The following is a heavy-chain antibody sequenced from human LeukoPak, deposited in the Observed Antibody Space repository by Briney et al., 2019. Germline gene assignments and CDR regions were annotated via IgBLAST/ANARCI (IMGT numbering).Heavy chain of an antibody. J-gene: IGHJ4*02. CDR2: ISSSSSTI. Sequence: GGSLRLSCAASGFTFSSYAMNWVRQAPGKGLEWVSYISSSSSTIYYADSVKGRFTISRDNAKNSLYLQMNSLRAEDTAVYYCARAGQLVRYFFDYWGQGILVTVSS. D-gene: IGHD6-13*01. CDR3: ARAGQLVRYFFDY. CDR1: GFTFSSYA. V-gene: IGHV3-48*04.